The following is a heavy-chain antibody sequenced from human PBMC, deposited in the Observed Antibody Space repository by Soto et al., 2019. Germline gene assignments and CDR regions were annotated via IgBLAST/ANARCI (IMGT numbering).Heavy chain of an antibody. CDR1: GFTFGDYA. J-gene: IGHJ4*02. D-gene: IGHD2-2*01. CDR3: TGGSRAV. CDR2: IRSKAYGGTT. Sequence: PGGSLRLSCTASGFTFGDYAMSWVRQAPGKGLEWVGFIRSKAYGGTTEYAASVKGRFTISRDDSKSIAYLQMNSLKTEDTAVYYCTGGSRAVWCQATLVTVSS. V-gene: IGHV3-49*04.